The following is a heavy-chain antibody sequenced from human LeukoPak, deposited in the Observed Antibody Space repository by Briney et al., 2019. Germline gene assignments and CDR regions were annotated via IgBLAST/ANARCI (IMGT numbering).Heavy chain of an antibody. J-gene: IGHJ4*02. Sequence: ASVKVSCKASGYTFTSYAMHWVRQAPGQGLEWMGWINAGNGNTKYSQKFQGRVTITRVTSASTAYMELSSLRSEDTAVYYCARGRVARRLDYWGQGTLVTVSS. CDR1: GYTFTSYA. CDR2: INAGNGNT. CDR3: ARGRVARRLDY. V-gene: IGHV1-3*01. D-gene: IGHD5-12*01.